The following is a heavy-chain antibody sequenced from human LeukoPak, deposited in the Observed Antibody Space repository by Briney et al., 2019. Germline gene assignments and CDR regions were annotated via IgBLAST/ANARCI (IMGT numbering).Heavy chain of an antibody. CDR2: ISGSGGST. CDR3: AKKLRYNWNEPFDY. D-gene: IGHD1-1*01. V-gene: IGHV3-23*01. Sequence: PGGSLRLSCAASGFTFTNAWMNWVRQAPGKGLEWVSAISGSGGSTYYADSVKGRFTISRDNSKNTLYLQMNSLRAEDTAVYYCAKKLRYNWNEPFDYWGQGTLVTVSS. J-gene: IGHJ4*02. CDR1: GFTFTNAW.